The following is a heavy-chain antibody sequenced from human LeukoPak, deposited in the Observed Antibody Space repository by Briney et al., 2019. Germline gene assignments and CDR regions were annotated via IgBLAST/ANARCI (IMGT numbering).Heavy chain of an antibody. CDR2: ISGSGGST. CDR3: ARAGDSSGYEYYFDY. CDR1: GFTFSSYA. V-gene: IGHV3-23*01. D-gene: IGHD3-22*01. J-gene: IGHJ4*02. Sequence: PGGSLRLSCAASGFTFSSYAMSWVRQAPGKGLEWVSAISGSGGSTYYADSVKGRFTISRDNSKNTLYLQMNSLRAEDTAVYYCARAGDSSGYEYYFDYWGQGTLVTVSS.